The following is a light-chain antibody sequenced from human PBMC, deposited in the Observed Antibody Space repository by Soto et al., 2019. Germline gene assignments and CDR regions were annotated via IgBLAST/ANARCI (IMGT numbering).Light chain of an antibody. CDR2: EVS. CDR3: SSFTTSSGLNYD. J-gene: IGLJ1*01. Sequence: QSVLTQPASVSGSPGQSITISCTGTSSDVGGYNYVSWYQQHPGKAPKLMIYEVSNRPSGVSNRFSGSKSGNTASLIISGLQAEDEADYYCSSFTTSSGLNYDFGTGTKVTVL. V-gene: IGLV2-14*01. CDR1: SSDVGGYNY.